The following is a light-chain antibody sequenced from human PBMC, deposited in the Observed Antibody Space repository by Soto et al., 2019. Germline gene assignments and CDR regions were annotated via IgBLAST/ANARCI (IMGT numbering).Light chain of an antibody. CDR2: DAS. Sequence: DIQMTQSPSSLSASVGDRVIITCQASQDITKYLNWYQQIPGKAPKLLIYDASTLEPGVPSRFSGSGSGTDFTFSISSLQPEDIGTYYCQQYHSLPFTFGGGTKVQIK. V-gene: IGKV1-33*01. CDR1: QDITKY. J-gene: IGKJ4*01. CDR3: QQYHSLPFT.